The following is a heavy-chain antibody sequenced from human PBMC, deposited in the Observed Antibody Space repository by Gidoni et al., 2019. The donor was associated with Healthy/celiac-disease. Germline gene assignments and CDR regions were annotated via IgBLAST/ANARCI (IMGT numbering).Heavy chain of an antibody. V-gene: IGHV3-74*01. Sequence: EVQLVESGGGLVQPGGSLRLSCAASGFTFSSYWMHWVRQAPGKGLVWVSRINSDGSSTSYADSVKGRFTISRDNAKNTLYLQMNSLRAEDTAVYYCARDRYFDWYYYYYGMDVWGQGTTVTVSS. CDR2: INSDGSST. CDR3: ARDRYFDWYYYYYGMDV. J-gene: IGHJ6*02. CDR1: GFTFSSYW. D-gene: IGHD3-9*01.